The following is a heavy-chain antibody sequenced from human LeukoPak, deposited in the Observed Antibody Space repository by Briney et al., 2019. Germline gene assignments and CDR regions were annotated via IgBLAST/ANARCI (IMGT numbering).Heavy chain of an antibody. D-gene: IGHD4-23*01. CDR2: IYYSGST. V-gene: IGHV4-38-2*02. CDR1: GYSISSGYY. CDR3: ARGRPDYGGNEFDY. Sequence: SETLSLTCTVSGYSISSGYYWGWIRQPPGKGLEWIGSIYYSGSTYYNPSLKSRVTISVDTSKNQFSLKLRSVTAADTAVYYCARGRPDYGGNEFDYWGQGTLVTVSS. J-gene: IGHJ4*02.